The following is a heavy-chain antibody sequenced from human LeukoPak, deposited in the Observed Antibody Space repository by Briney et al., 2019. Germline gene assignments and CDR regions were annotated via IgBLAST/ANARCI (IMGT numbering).Heavy chain of an antibody. J-gene: IGHJ4*02. V-gene: IGHV4-34*01. CDR2: INHSGST. CDR1: GGSFSGYY. D-gene: IGHD6-13*01. Sequence: SETLSVTCAVYGGSFSGYYWSWIRQPPGNGLEWIGEINHSGSTNYNPSLKSRVTISVDTSKNQFSLKLSSVTAADTAVYYCALYLYSSSWYGRDYWGQGTLVTVSS. CDR3: ALYLYSSSWYGRDY.